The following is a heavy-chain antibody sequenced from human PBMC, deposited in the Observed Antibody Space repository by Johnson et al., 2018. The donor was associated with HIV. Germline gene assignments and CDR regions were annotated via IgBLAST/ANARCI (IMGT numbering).Heavy chain of an antibody. J-gene: IGHJ3*02. D-gene: IGHD3-10*01. CDR1: GFTFDDYG. Sequence: VQLVESGGGVVRPGGSLSLSCAASGFTFDDYGMNWVRQVPGKGLEWVAGISWNGGTTTYADSVNGRFTISRDNAKNSLYLQMNSLRTEDTALYFCAKDNGKYYYGSGSLDAFDIWAKGQWSPSLQ. CDR2: ISWNGGTT. V-gene: IGHV3-20*04. CDR3: AKDNGKYYYGSGSLDAFDI.